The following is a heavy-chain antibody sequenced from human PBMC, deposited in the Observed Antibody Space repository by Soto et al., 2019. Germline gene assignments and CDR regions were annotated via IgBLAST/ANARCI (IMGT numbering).Heavy chain of an antibody. CDR3: ARDHIVATRSGGSYYYGMDV. Sequence: SETLSLTCTVSGGYISSYYWSWIRQPPGKGLEWIGYIYYSGSTNYNPSLKSRVTVSVDTSKNQFSLKLSSVTAADTAVYYCARDHIVATRSGGSYYYGMDVWGQGTTVTVSS. V-gene: IGHV4-59*01. CDR1: GGYISSYY. CDR2: IYYSGST. D-gene: IGHD5-12*01. J-gene: IGHJ6*02.